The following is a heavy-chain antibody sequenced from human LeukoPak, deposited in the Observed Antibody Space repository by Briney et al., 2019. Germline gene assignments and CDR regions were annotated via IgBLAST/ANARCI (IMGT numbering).Heavy chain of an antibody. J-gene: IGHJ5*02. CDR1: GYSISSDYY. CDR3: ARDHLANLASRLFDP. V-gene: IGHV4-38-2*02. Sequence: SQTLSLTCTVSGYSISSDYYWGWIRQPPGKGLEWIGSIHHSGRTYYNPSLKSRVTISVDTSKNQFSLKLSSVTAADTAVYYCARDHLANLASRLFDPWGQGTLVTVSS. CDR2: IHHSGRT. D-gene: IGHD3-3*01.